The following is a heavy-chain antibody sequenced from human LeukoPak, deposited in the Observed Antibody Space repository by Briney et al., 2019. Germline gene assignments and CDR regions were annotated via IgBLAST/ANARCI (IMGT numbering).Heavy chain of an antibody. J-gene: IGHJ5*02. Sequence: SQTLSLTCTVSGGSISSGDYYWSWIRQPPGKGLEWIGYIYYSGSTYYNPSLKSRVTISVDTSKNQFSLKLSSVTAADTAVYYCPGGYYDFGSGYRPPGGDCFAPGGQGTLVTVPS. CDR1: GGSISSGDYY. V-gene: IGHV4-30-4*08. CDR2: IYYSGST. D-gene: IGHD3-3*01. CDR3: PGGYYDFGSGYRPPGGDCFAP.